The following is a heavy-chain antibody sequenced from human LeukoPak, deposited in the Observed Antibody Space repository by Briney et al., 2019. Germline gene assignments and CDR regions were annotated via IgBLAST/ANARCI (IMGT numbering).Heavy chain of an antibody. D-gene: IGHD3-10*01. CDR3: ASLPRGSGSYYWPDAFDI. Sequence: GGSLRLSCAASGFTVSSNYMSWVRQAPGKGLGWGSVIYSGGSTYYADSVKGRFTISRDNSKNTLYLQMNSLRAEDTAVYYCASLPRGSGSYYWPDAFDIWGQGTMVTVSS. CDR1: GFTVSSNY. J-gene: IGHJ3*02. CDR2: IYSGGST. V-gene: IGHV3-66*01.